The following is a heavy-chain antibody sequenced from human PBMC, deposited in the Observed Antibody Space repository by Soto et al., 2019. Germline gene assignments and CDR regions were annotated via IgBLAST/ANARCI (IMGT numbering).Heavy chain of an antibody. J-gene: IGHJ2*01. Sequence: EVQLLESGGGLVQPGGSLRLSCAASGFAFSNYGMTWVRQPPGRGLEWVSAISGSGGTIYYADSVKGRFTISRDNSKHTVYLQMNRMRAEDTAVYYCARVGTTGHWYFDLWGRGPLVTVSS. CDR2: ISGSGGTI. V-gene: IGHV3-23*01. CDR3: ARVGTTGHWYFDL. CDR1: GFAFSNYG. D-gene: IGHD1-1*01.